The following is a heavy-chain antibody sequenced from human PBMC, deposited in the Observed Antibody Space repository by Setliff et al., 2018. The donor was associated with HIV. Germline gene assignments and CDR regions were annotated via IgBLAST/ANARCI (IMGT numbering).Heavy chain of an antibody. CDR3: ARVDFWSGWSGYPYYMDV. CDR2: ISGSSSSI. CDR1: GFTFSSYS. V-gene: IGHV3-48*01. D-gene: IGHD3-3*01. J-gene: IGHJ6*03. Sequence: GGSLRLSCAASGFTFSSYSLTWVRQAPGKGLEWVSYISGSSSSIFYAESVKGRFTISRDNAKNSLYLQMNSLRVEDTAVYYCARVDFWSGWSGYPYYMDVWGKGTTVTVSS.